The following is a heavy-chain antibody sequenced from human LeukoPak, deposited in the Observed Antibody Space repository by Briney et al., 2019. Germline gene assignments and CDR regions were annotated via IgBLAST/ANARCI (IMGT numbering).Heavy chain of an antibody. D-gene: IGHD3-22*01. CDR1: GFTFNSYA. CDR3: AKGKRITMIVVVTPDALDI. J-gene: IGHJ3*02. Sequence: GGSLRLSCAASGFTFNSYAMSWVRQAPGKGLEWVSSISYDGTNKYYADSVKGRITISRDNSKNTLYLQMNSLRAEDTAVYYCAKGKRITMIVVVTPDALDIWGQGTMVTVSS. CDR2: ISYDGTNK. V-gene: IGHV3-30-3*01.